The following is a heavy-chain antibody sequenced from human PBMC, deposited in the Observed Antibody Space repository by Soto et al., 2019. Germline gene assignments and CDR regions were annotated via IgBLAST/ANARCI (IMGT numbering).Heavy chain of an antibody. CDR1: GGSISSGGYY. CDR3: ARDRGDYDFWSGTGGYFDF. V-gene: IGHV4-31*03. Sequence: VQLQESGPGLVKPSQTLSLTCTVSGGSISSGGYYWSWIRQHPGKGLEWIGYIFYSGTTYYNPSLKSRTAISVDTSKNQFSLNLRSVTVADTAVYYCARDRGDYDFWSGTGGYFDFWGQGILVTVSS. D-gene: IGHD3-3*01. CDR2: IFYSGTT. J-gene: IGHJ4*02.